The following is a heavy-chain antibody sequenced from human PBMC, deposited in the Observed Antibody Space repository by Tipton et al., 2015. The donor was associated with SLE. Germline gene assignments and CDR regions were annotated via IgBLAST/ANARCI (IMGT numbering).Heavy chain of an antibody. V-gene: IGHV4-34*01. D-gene: IGHD1-20*01. CDR3: ARDRRLTGTFDY. Sequence: LRLSCAVYGGSFSGYYWSWIRQSPGKGLEWIGDINHSGSTNYNPSLKSRVTISVDTSKNQFSLRLNSVTAADTAVYYCARDRRLTGTFDYWGQGALVTVTS. CDR2: INHSGST. J-gene: IGHJ4*02. CDR1: GGSFSGYY.